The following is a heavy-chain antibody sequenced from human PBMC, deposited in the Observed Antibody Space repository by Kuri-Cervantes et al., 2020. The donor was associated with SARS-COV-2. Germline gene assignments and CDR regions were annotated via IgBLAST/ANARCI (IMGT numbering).Heavy chain of an antibody. J-gene: IGHJ3*02. D-gene: IGHD4-17*01. V-gene: IGHV3-21*01. Sequence: GGSLRLSCAASGFTFSGSAMHWVRQASGKGLEWVSSISSSSGYIYYADSVKGRFTISRDNAKNSLYLQMNSLRAEDTAVYYCARDQTGDSAVGAAFDIWGQGTMVTVSS. CDR2: ISSSSGYI. CDR3: ARDQTGDSAVGAAFDI. CDR1: GFTFSGSA.